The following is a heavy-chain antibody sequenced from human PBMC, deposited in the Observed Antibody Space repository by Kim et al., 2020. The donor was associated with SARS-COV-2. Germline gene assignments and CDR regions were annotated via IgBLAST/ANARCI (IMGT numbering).Heavy chain of an antibody. D-gene: IGHD2-2*01. J-gene: IGHJ5*02. V-gene: IGHV3-74*01. CDR3: ARDLRYCSSTSCQKNWLDP. CDR1: GFTFSTYW. CDR2: IRYDGSIT. Sequence: GGSLRLSCAGSGFTFSTYWMHWVRQAPGQGLVWVSRIRYDGSITNYADSVKGRFTISRDNARNTLYLQMNNLTVEDTAVYYCARDLRYCSSTSCQKNWLDPWGQGTPVTVSS.